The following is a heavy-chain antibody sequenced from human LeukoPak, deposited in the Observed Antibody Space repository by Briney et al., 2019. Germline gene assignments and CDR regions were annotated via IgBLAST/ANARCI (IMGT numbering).Heavy chain of an antibody. J-gene: IGHJ6*02. CDR1: GFSFSDYD. V-gene: IGHV3-13*01. CDR2: LGTNGDA. Sequence: PGGSLRLSCVASGFSFSDYDMYWVRQAAGRGLEWVSALGTNGDAYYLGSVRGRFTISRENVKNSLYLQMNSLGVEDTAVYYCARIRYVGSGWYEHYGMDVWGQGTTVTVSS. CDR3: ARIRYVGSGWYEHYGMDV. D-gene: IGHD6-19*01.